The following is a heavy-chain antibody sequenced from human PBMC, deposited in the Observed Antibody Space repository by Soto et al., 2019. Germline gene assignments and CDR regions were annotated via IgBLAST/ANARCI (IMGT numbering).Heavy chain of an antibody. Sequence: QVQLVQSGAEVKKPGASVKVSCKASGITYSPYAIHWVRQVPGQRLEWMGWINAGNGNTRYSQKFQGRVTLTRDTSASKAYMDLGSLRSEDTAIYYCARAISGYVTWGQGTLVTVSS. J-gene: IGHJ5*02. CDR3: ARAISGYVT. V-gene: IGHV1-3*01. CDR1: GITYSPYA. D-gene: IGHD3-22*01. CDR2: INAGNGNT.